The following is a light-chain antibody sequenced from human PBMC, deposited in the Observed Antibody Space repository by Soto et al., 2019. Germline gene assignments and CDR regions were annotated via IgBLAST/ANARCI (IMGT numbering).Light chain of an antibody. J-gene: IGKJ4*01. Sequence: EIVLTQPPGTLSLSPRERATLSCRASQSVNSNYLAWYQQKPGQAPRVLIYGTSSRATGIPDRFSGSGSGTDFTLTISRLEPEDSAVYYCQQYVSSPPAFGGGTKVEIK. CDR1: QSVNSNY. V-gene: IGKV3-20*01. CDR3: QQYVSSPPA. CDR2: GTS.